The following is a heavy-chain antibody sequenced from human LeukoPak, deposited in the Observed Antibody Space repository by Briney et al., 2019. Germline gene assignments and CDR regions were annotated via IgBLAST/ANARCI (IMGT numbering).Heavy chain of an antibody. D-gene: IGHD6-13*01. Sequence: SETLSLTCTVSGGSINNYYWNWIRQPPGKGLEWVGYIYYSGRTNYNPSLKSRVTMSVDTSKNQFSLNLSSVTAADTAVYYCAREEYSSSWRNPRLRSPLMDVWGQGTTVTVSS. CDR3: AREEYSSSWRNPRLRSPLMDV. J-gene: IGHJ6*02. CDR1: GGSINNYY. V-gene: IGHV4-59*12. CDR2: IYYSGRT.